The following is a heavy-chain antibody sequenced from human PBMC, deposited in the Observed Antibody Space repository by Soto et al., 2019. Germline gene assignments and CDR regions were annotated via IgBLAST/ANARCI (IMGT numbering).Heavy chain of an antibody. CDR3: AKDSTWSGYPNWFDP. V-gene: IGHV3-23*01. Sequence: EVQLLESGGGLVQPGGSMRLSCAASGFTFSSYAMSWVRQAPGKGLEWVSAISGSGGSTYYADSVKGRFTISRDNSKNTLYLQMNSLRAEDTAVYYCAKDSTWSGYPNWFDPWGHGTLVTVSS. D-gene: IGHD3-3*01. CDR2: ISGSGGST. J-gene: IGHJ5*02. CDR1: GFTFSSYA.